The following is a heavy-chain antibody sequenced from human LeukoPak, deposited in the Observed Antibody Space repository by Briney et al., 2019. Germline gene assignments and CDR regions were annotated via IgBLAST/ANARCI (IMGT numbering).Heavy chain of an antibody. Sequence: NPSEPLSLTCAVSGASISSYYWSWIRQAAGKGLEWIGRIYASGRTNYTPSLKSRVTMSVDTSKNQFSLMLSSVTAADTAVYYCTSPGGSGSYHYYYGMDVWGQGTRVTVSS. V-gene: IGHV4-4*07. CDR3: TSPGGSGSYHYYYGMDV. CDR2: IYASGRT. J-gene: IGHJ6*02. CDR1: GASISSYY. D-gene: IGHD3-10*01.